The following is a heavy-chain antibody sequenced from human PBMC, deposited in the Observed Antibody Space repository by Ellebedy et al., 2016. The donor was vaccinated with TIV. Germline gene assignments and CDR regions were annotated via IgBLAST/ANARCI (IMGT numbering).Heavy chain of an antibody. CDR3: TREVQYYDFWSGSSEPYYYYGMDV. J-gene: IGHJ6*02. CDR2: IIPILGIA. D-gene: IGHD3-3*01. Sequence: AASVKVTCKASAGTFSSYAISWGRQAPGQGLEWMGRIIPILGIANYAQKFQVRVTITADKSTSTAYMELSSLRSEDTAVYFCTREVQYYDFWSGSSEPYYYYGMDVWGQGTTVTVSS. CDR1: AGTFSSYA. V-gene: IGHV1-69*04.